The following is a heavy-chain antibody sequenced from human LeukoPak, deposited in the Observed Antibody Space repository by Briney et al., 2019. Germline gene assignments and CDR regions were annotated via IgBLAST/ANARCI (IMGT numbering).Heavy chain of an antibody. CDR2: IYSSGST. Sequence: GGSLRLSCAASGFPVSSNYMNWVRQAPGKGLEWVSVIYSSGSTGCADSVKGRFTIARDNSKNTVYLQMNSLRAEDTAVYYCARGAVTRDFDFWGQGTLVTVSS. J-gene: IGHJ4*02. D-gene: IGHD4-17*01. CDR1: GFPVSSNY. V-gene: IGHV3-53*01. CDR3: ARGAVTRDFDF.